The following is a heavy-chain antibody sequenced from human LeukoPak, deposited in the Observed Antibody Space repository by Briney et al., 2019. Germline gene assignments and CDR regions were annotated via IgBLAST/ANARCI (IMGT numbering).Heavy chain of an antibody. Sequence: PGGSLRLSCAASGFTFDDYGMSWVRQAPGKGLEWVSGINWNGGSTGYADSVKGRFTISRDNAKNTLYLQMNSLRAEDTAVYYCARGQAQQWLVSPWNYYYMDVWGKGTTVTISS. J-gene: IGHJ6*03. CDR3: ARGQAQQWLVSPWNYYYMDV. V-gene: IGHV3-20*04. CDR1: GFTFDDYG. D-gene: IGHD6-19*01. CDR2: INWNGGST.